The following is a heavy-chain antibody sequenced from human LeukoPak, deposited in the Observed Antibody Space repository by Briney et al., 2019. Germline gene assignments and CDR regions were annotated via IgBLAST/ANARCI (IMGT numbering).Heavy chain of an antibody. Sequence: ASVKVSCKASGYTFTSYGISWVRQAPGQGLEWMGWISAYSGNTDYAQRLQGRITMTTDTPTSTAYMELRSLRSDDTAVYYCARDLTSSWKYGELDFWGQGTRVTVSS. CDR1: GYTFTSYG. D-gene: IGHD1-7*01. V-gene: IGHV1-18*01. CDR2: ISAYSGNT. J-gene: IGHJ4*02. CDR3: ARDLTSSWKYGELDF.